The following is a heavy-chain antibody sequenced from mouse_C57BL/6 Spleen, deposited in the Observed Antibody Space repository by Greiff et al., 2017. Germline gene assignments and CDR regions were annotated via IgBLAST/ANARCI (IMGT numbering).Heavy chain of an antibody. J-gene: IGHJ3*01. CDR2: ISNGGGST. V-gene: IGHV5-12*01. CDR3: ARGDYGNYLFAC. Sequence: EVQGVESGGGLVQPGGSLKLSCAASGFTFSDYYMYWVRQTPEKRLEWVAYISNGGGSTYYPDTVKGRFTLSRDNAKHTLYLQMSRLKSEDTAMYYCARGDYGNYLFACWGQGPLVTVSA. CDR1: GFTFSDYY. D-gene: IGHD2-1*01.